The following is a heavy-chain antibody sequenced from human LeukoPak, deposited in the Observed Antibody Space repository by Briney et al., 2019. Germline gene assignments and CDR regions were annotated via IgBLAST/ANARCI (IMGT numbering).Heavy chain of an antibody. CDR1: GGSISSYY. CDR3: AREDRNWYFDL. V-gene: IGHV4-59*01. CDR2: IYYSGST. J-gene: IGHJ2*01. Sequence: SETLSLTCTVSGGSISSYYWSWIRQPPGKGLEWIGYIYYSGSTNYNPSLKSRVTISVDTSKNQFSLKLSSVTAADTAVYYCAREDRNWYFDLWGRGTLVTVSS.